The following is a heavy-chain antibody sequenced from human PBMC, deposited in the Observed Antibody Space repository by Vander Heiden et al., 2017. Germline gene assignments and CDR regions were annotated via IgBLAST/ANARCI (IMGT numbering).Heavy chain of an antibody. V-gene: IGHV3-23*01. CDR1: GFTFRSYA. D-gene: IGHD2-21*02. CDR2: ISGSGGST. CDR3: GNSPSGVVTAPLDY. J-gene: IGHJ4*02. Sequence: EVQLLESGGGLVQPGGSLRLSCAASGFTFRSYAMSWVRQAPGKGLEWVSAISGSGGSTYYADAVKGRFTISRDNSKNTLYLQMHSLRADDTAVYYCGNSPSGVVTAPLDYWGQGTLVTVSS.